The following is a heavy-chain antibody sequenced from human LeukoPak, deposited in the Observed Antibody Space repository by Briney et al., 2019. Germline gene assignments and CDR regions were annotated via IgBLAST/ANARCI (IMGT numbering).Heavy chain of an antibody. CDR1: GGSISSSSYY. J-gene: IGHJ6*03. CDR2: IYYSGST. V-gene: IGHV4-39*07. Sequence: SETLSLTCTVSGGSISSSSYYWGWIRQPPGKGLEWIGSIYYSGSTYYNPSLKSRVTISVDTSKNQFSLKLSSVTAADTAVYYCARDSDPGSYLSYYYYMDVWGKGTTVTVSS. D-gene: IGHD1-26*01. CDR3: ARDSDPGSYLSYYYYMDV.